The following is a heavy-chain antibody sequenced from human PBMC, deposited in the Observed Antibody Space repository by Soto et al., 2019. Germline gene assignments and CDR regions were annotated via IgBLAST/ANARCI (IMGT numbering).Heavy chain of an antibody. J-gene: IGHJ4*02. D-gene: IGHD2-2*01. Sequence: PGGSLRLSCAGSGFTFINHAMNWVRQAPGKGLEWVTAITGSGETTNYADSVKGRFTISRDNSRNTLYLQMNSLRAEDTAVYYCAKVDCASSGCRLIDYWGQGTLVTVSS. CDR2: ITGSGETT. CDR1: GFTFINHA. V-gene: IGHV3-23*01. CDR3: AKVDCASSGCRLIDY.